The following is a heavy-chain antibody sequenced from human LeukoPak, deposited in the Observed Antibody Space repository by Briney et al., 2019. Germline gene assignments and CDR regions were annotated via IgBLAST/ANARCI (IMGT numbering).Heavy chain of an antibody. V-gene: IGHV3-7*05. Sequence: GRSLRLSCAASGFTFTSYWMTWVRQAPGKGLEWVATIKQDGNDKFYVDSVKGRFSISRDRAEHTLFLQMNSLGAEDTALYYGARHDGRASYCIDDWGQGTLVTVSS. CDR2: IKQDGNDK. CDR1: GFTFTSYW. J-gene: IGHJ4*02. D-gene: IGHD1-26*01. CDR3: ARHDGRASYCIDD.